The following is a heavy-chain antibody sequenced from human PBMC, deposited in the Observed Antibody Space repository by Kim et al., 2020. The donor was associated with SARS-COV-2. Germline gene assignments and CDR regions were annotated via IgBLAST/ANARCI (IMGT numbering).Heavy chain of an antibody. CDR3: ARLGHGDYGPSLNWFDP. V-gene: IGHV4-59*08. CDR1: GGSINSYY. J-gene: IGHJ5*02. D-gene: IGHD4-17*01. CDR2: IYSSGGT. Sequence: SETLSLTCTVSGGSINSYYWSWIRQPPGKGLECIGYIYSSGGTNHNPALKSRVTMSVDTAKNQFSLKLSSVTAADTAVYYCARLGHGDYGPSLNWFDPWGQGTLVTVSS.